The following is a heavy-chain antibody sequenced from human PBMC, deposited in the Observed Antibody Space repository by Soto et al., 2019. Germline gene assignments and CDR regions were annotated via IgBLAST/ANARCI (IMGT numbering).Heavy chain of an antibody. J-gene: IGHJ5*02. Sequence: GASVKVSCKVSGYTLTELSMHWVRQAPGKGLEWMGGFDPEDGETIYAQKFQGRVTMTEDTSTDTAYMELSSLRSEDTAVYYCATISLASCSGGSCYAGTYQFEPWGQGTLVTVSS. D-gene: IGHD2-15*01. CDR1: GYTLTELS. CDR3: ATISLASCSGGSCYAGTYQFEP. CDR2: FDPEDGET. V-gene: IGHV1-24*01.